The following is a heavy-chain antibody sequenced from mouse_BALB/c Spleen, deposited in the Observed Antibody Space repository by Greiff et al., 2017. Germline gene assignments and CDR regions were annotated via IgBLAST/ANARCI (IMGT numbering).Heavy chain of an antibody. CDR3: ALLWDYDDYYAMDY. CDR2: INPYNGAT. V-gene: IGHV1-26*01. J-gene: IGHJ4*01. CDR1: GYSFTGYY. D-gene: IGHD1-1*02. Sequence: EVQLQQSGPELVKPGASVKISCKASGYSFTGYYMHWVKQSHVKSLEWIGRINPYNGATSYNQNFKDKASLTVDKSSSTAYMELHSLTSEDSAVYYCALLWDYDDYYAMDYWGQGTSVTVSA.